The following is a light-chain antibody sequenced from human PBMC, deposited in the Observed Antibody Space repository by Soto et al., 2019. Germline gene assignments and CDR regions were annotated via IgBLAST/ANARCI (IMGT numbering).Light chain of an antibody. Sequence: EIVLTQSPGTLSLSPGERATLSCRASQSVSNNYLAWYQQKPGQAPRLLIYGASTRATGIPARFSGSGYGTDFTLTITTLQPEDVGIYYCQQCHATPLTFGQGTRLEI. V-gene: IGKV3-20*01. J-gene: IGKJ5*01. CDR3: QQCHATPLT. CDR2: GAS. CDR1: QSVSNNY.